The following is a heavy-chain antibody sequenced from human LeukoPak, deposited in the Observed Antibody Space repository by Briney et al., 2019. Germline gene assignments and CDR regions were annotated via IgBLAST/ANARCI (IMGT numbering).Heavy chain of an antibody. J-gene: IGHJ4*02. CDR1: GYSFTSYW. D-gene: IGHD3-16*01. CDR3: ARGVGSYQYDYVWGKWNY. Sequence: GESLKISCKGSGYSFTSYWISWVRQLPGKGLEGMGRTDPSDSYTNYSPSFQGHVTISADKSISTAYLQWSSLKASDTAMYYCARGVGSYQYDYVWGKWNYWGQGTLVTVSS. CDR2: TDPSDSYT. V-gene: IGHV5-10-1*01.